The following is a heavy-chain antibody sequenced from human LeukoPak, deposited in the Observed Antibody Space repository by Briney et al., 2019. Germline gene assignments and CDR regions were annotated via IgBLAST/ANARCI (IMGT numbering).Heavy chain of an antibody. CDR1: GYSFTSYW. Sequence: KISCKGSGYSFTSYWIGWVRQAPGQGLEWMGGIIPIFGTANYAQKFQGRVTITADESTSTAYMELSSLRSEDTAVYYCARGRKDIVLRQAHDAFDIWGQGTMVTVSS. J-gene: IGHJ3*02. V-gene: IGHV1-69*01. CDR3: ARGRKDIVLRQAHDAFDI. CDR2: IIPIFGTA. D-gene: IGHD2-8*01.